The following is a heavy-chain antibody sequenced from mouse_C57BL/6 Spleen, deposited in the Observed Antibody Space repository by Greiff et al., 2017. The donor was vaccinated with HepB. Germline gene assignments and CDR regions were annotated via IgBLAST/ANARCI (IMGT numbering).Heavy chain of an antibody. D-gene: IGHD2-2*01. CDR1: GYTFTSYW. CDR2: IDPSDSYT. V-gene: IGHV1-59*01. Sequence: VQLQQPGAELVRPGTSVKLSCKASGYTFTSYWMHWVKQRPGQGLEWIGVIDPSDSYTNYNQKFKGKATLTVDTSSSTAYMQLSSLTSEDSAVYYCARSPMVTTGGTMDYWGQGTSVTVSS. J-gene: IGHJ4*01. CDR3: ARSPMVTTGGTMDY.